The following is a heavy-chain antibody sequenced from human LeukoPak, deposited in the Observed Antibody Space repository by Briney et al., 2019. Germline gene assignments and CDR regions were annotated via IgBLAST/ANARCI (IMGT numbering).Heavy chain of an antibody. D-gene: IGHD5-12*01. CDR2: MNPIFGKA. J-gene: IGHJ6*04. V-gene: IGHV1-69*05. CDR1: GYTFTSYA. Sequence: ASVKVSCKASGYTFTSYAISWVRQAPGQGLEWMGWMNPIFGKANYAQKFQGRVTITTDNSTSTAYMEPSSLRSEDTAVYYCARDGGGYSGYDLLNPYYGMDVWGKGTTGTVSS. CDR3: ARDGGGYSGYDLLNPYYGMDV.